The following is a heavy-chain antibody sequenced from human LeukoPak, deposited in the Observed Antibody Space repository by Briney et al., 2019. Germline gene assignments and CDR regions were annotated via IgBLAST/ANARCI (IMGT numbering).Heavy chain of an antibody. CDR3: ATSGNSSGYFDYYYYMDV. CDR2: INWNGVST. D-gene: IGHD3-22*01. Sequence: GGSLRLSCTASGFTFNEYGVSWVRHAPGKGLEWVSGINWNGVSTAYADSVKRRFTISRDNVKNSLFFLINSLRAQDTALYYCATSGNSSGYFDYYYYMDVWGKGTTVTVSS. CDR1: GFTFNEYG. J-gene: IGHJ6*03. V-gene: IGHV3-20*04.